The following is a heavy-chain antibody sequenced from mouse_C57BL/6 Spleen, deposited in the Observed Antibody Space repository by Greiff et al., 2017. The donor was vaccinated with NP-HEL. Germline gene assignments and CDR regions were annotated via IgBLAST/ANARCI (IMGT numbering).Heavy chain of an antibody. Sequence: VQLQQSGAELVKPGASVKLSCKASGYTFTNYTMHWVKQRPGQGLEWIGRFYPGSGSTKYHEKFKDKATLTRDKSYSTVYLELSSLTSEDSAMYYCARDEGGAVFSFDYWGQGTSLTVSS. CDR3: ARDEGGAVFSFDY. D-gene: IGHD1-1*01. CDR1: GYTFTNYT. J-gene: IGHJ2*02. V-gene: IGHV1-62-2*01. CDR2: FYPGSGST.